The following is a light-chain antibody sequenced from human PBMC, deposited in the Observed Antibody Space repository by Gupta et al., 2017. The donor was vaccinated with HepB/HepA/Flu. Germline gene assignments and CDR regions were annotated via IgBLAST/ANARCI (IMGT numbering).Light chain of an antibody. CDR2: AAS. Sequence: AIRMTQSPSSFSASTGDRVTITCRASQGISSYLAWYQQKPGKAPKLLIYAASTLQSGVPSRFSGSGSGTDFTLTISCLQSEDFATYYCQHYDSYPVTFGHGTKVDIK. CDR1: QGISSY. CDR3: QHYDSYPVT. V-gene: IGKV1-8*01. J-gene: IGKJ3*01.